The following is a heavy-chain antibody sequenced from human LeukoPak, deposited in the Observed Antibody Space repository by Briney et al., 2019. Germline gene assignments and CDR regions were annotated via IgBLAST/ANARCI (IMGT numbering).Heavy chain of an antibody. Sequence: GGSLRLSCAASGFTFANYGMSWVRQAPGRGLEWVSGISPNGAGIGYADSVSGRFTISRDNAKNSLYLQMNSLTAEDTALYYCARESERNSGFYDQWGQGTLVTVSS. CDR1: GFTFANYG. CDR3: ARESERNSGFYDQ. J-gene: IGHJ5*02. D-gene: IGHD3-22*01. V-gene: IGHV3-20*04. CDR2: ISPNGAGI.